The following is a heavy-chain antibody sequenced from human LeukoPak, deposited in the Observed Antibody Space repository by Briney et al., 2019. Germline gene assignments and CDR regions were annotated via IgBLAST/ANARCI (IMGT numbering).Heavy chain of an antibody. Sequence: PGGSLRLSCAASGFTFSTYAMNWVRQAPGKGLEWVSGIDNSGYTTFYADSVKGRFTISRDNAKNSVYLQINSLRAEDTAVYYCTRAVAADDFSPGYWGQETLVTVSS. CDR1: GFTFSTYA. CDR2: IDNSGYTT. V-gene: IGHV3-23*01. D-gene: IGHD3/OR15-3a*01. CDR3: TRAVAADDFSPGY. J-gene: IGHJ4*02.